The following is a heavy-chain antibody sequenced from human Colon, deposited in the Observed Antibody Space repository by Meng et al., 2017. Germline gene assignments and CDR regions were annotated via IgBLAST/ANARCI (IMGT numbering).Heavy chain of an antibody. CDR3: VRSSGWVKTGFDP. D-gene: IGHD6-19*01. J-gene: IGHJ5*02. V-gene: IGHV4-30-4*01. CDR2: IYYSGST. Sequence: QVQLQESGPGLVKPSQTLSPTCTVSGGSISSGDYYWSWIRQPPGKGLEWIGYIYYSGSTYYNPSLKSRVTVSIDTSANQFFLTLTSVTAADTAVYYCVRSSGWVKTGFDPWGQGTLVTVSS. CDR1: GGSISSGDYY.